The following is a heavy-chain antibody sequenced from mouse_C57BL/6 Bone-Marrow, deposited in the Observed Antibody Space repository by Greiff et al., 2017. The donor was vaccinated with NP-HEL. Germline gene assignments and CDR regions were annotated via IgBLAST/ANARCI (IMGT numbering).Heavy chain of an antibody. V-gene: IGHV1-82*01. CDR2: IYPGDGDT. Sequence: QVQLQQSGPELVKPGASVKISCKASGYAFSSSWMNWVKQRPGKGLEWIGRIYPGDGDTNYNGKFKGKATLTADKSSSTAYMQLSSLTSEESAVYFCARGGDPWFAYWGQGTLVTVSA. CDR1: GYAFSSSW. J-gene: IGHJ3*01. CDR3: ARGGDPWFAY.